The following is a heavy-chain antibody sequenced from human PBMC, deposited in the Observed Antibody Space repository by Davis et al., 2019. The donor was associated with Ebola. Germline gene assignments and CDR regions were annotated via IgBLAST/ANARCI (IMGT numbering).Heavy chain of an antibody. V-gene: IGHV3-7*01. CDR2: INQDESEK. D-gene: IGHD5/OR15-5a*01. Sequence: GESLKISCAASGFTFSSYWMSWVRQAPGKGLEWVANINQDESEKYYVDSVKGRFTISRDNAKNSLYLQMNSLRAEDTAVYYCARAVRPSTYWGQGTLVTVSS. CDR3: ARAVRPSTY. J-gene: IGHJ4*02. CDR1: GFTFSSYW.